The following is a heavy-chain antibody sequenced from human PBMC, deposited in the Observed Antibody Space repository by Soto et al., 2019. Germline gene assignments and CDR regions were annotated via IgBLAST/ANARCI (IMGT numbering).Heavy chain of an antibody. J-gene: IGHJ5*01. CDR3: ARGLYEPNWFDS. CDR2: LSHTGNT. D-gene: IGHD3-22*01. Sequence: QVQLQESGPGLVKPSQTLSLICTVSGGSINSGGSFWTWIRQHPGRAPEWIGYLSHTGNTYYNPSLKSRVLMSVDRSKNLLSLRLSSVTAADTAVYYCARGLYEPNWFDSWGLGTLVTVSS. CDR1: GGSINSGGSF. V-gene: IGHV4-31*03.